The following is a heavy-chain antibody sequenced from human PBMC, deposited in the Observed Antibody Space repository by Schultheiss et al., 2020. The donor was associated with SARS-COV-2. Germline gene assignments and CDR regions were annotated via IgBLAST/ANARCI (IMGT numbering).Heavy chain of an antibody. D-gene: IGHD2-15*01. J-gene: IGHJ6*02. CDR2: ISYDGRNK. CDR1: GFTFSSYG. V-gene: IGHV3-30*03. CDR3: ARDIVVVVGATPHHGMDV. Sequence: GGSLRLSCAASGFTFSSYGTHWVRQAPGKGLEWVAVISYDGRNKYYVDSVKGRFTISRDNAKNSLYLQMNSLRAEDTAVYYCARDIVVVVGATPHHGMDVWGQGTTVTVSS.